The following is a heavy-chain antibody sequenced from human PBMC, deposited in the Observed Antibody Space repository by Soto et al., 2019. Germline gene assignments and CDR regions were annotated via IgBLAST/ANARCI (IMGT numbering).Heavy chain of an antibody. D-gene: IGHD2-15*01. V-gene: IGHV3-74*01. Sequence: GGSLRLSCAASGFTFSSYWMHWVRQAPGKGLVWVSRINSDGSSTSYADSVKGRFTISRDNAKNTLYLQMNSLRAEDTAVYYCARVPSFVVVVAPYYFDYWGQGTLVTVSS. CDR3: ARVPSFVVVVAPYYFDY. CDR2: INSDGSST. CDR1: GFTFSSYW. J-gene: IGHJ4*02.